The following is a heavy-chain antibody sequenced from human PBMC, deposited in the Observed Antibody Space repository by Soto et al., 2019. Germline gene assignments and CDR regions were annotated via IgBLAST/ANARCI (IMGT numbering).Heavy chain of an antibody. CDR1: GFTFRNFD. V-gene: IGHV3-13*01. CDR2: IGTIGDT. CDR3: VRGQEVGAHFFDS. D-gene: IGHD2-15*01. J-gene: IGHJ4*02. Sequence: GGSLRLSCAAYGFTFRNFDFHWVRQPSGRGLEWVATIGTIGDTYYPVSVKGRFTVSRENAKSAVSLQMNSLTVGDTAVYFCVRGQEVGAHFFDSWGQGTPVTVSS.